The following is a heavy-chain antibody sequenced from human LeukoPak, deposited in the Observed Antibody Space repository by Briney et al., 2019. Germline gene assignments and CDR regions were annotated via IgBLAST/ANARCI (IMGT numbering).Heavy chain of an antibody. CDR2: INSDGSST. D-gene: IGHD3-10*01. V-gene: IGHV3-74*01. J-gene: IGHJ4*02. Sequence: GGPLRLSCAASGFTFSSYWMHWVRQAPGKGLVWVSRINSDGSSTSYADSVKGRFTISRDNAKNTLYLQMNSLRAEDTAVYYCARDPTVLWFGELLPLDYWGQGTLVTVTS. CDR3: ARDPTVLWFGELLPLDY. CDR1: GFTFSSYW.